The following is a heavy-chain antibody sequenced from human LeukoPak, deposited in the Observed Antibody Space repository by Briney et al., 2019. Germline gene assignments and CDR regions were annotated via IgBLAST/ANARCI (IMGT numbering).Heavy chain of an antibody. D-gene: IGHD1-26*01. CDR2: IYTSGST. Sequence: SETLSLTCTVSGGSISSGSYYWSWIRQPAGKGLEWIGRIYTSGSTNYNPSLKSRVAISVDTSRNQFSLKLSSVTAADTAVYYCARARSRDYFYSYMDVWGKGTTVTISS. CDR3: ARARSRDYFYSYMDV. J-gene: IGHJ6*03. CDR1: GGSISSGSYY. V-gene: IGHV4-61*02.